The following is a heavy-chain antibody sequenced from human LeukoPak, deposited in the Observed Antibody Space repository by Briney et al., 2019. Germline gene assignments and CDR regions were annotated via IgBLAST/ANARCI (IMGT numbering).Heavy chain of an antibody. CDR3: AGGSTGHNYAFDC. J-gene: IGHJ5*01. V-gene: IGHV3-23*01. Sequence: GGSLRLSCAASGLTFDNYAMTWVRQAPGKGLEWVSSITASGASTYYADSVKGRFTISRDNSKSTLYLQMNSLRAEDTAVYHCAGGSTGHNYAFDCWGQGTLLTVSS. D-gene: IGHD5-18*01. CDR2: ITASGAST. CDR1: GLTFDNYA.